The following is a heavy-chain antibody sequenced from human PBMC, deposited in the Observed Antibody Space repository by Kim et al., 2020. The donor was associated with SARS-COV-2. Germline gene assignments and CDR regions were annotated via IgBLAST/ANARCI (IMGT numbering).Heavy chain of an antibody. J-gene: IGHJ2*01. D-gene: IGHD6-6*01. CDR3: ASQQLVRDWYFGL. Sequence: YYTPALKGRVTISVDTSNNQFSLKLDSVTAADTAVYYCASQQLVRDWYFGLWGRGTLVTVSS. V-gene: IGHV4-39*01.